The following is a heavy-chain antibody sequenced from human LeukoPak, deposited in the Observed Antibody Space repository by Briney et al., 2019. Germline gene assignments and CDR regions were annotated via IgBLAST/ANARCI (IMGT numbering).Heavy chain of an antibody. CDR3: AREDTALVIAY. D-gene: IGHD5-18*01. CDR2: ISYDGSNK. CDR1: GFTFSSYA. V-gene: IGHV3-30*03. J-gene: IGHJ4*02. Sequence: GGSLRLSCAASGFTFSSYAMHWVRQAPGKGLEWVAVISYDGSNKYYADSVKGRFTLSRDNSKNTLYLQMNSLRVEDTAVYYCAREDTALVIAYWGQGTLVTVSS.